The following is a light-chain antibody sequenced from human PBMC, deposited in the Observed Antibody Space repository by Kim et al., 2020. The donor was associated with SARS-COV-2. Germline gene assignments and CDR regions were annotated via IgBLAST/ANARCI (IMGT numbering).Light chain of an antibody. J-gene: IGLJ2*01. CDR1: STDVGGYNY. V-gene: IGLV2-8*01. CDR3: SSYAGSNNLV. CDR2: EVS. Sequence: GQSVTISCTGTSTDVGGYNYVSWYQQPPGKAPKLMIYEVSKRPSGVPYRFSGSKSGNTASLTVSGLQAEDEADYYCSSYAGSNNLVFGGGTQLTVL.